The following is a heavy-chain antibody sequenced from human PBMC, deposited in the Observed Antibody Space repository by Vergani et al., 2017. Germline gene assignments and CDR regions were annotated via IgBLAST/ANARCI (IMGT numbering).Heavy chain of an antibody. CDR1: GGSISSSNW. CDR2: IYHSGST. V-gene: IGHV4-4*02. CDR3: ARFLTGTTIYYYYGMDV. J-gene: IGHJ6*02. D-gene: IGHD1-20*01. Sequence: QVQLQESGPGLVKPSGTLSLTCAVSGGSISSSNWWSWVRQPPGKGLEWIGEIYHSGSTNYNPSPKSRVTISVDKSKNQFSLKLSSVTAADTAVYYCARFLTGTTIYYYYGMDVWGQGTTVTVSS.